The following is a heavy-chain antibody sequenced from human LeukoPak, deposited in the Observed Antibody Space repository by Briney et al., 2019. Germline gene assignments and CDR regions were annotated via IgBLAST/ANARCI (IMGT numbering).Heavy chain of an antibody. CDR3: VRGSSPYYYFDY. D-gene: IGHD1-26*01. V-gene: IGHV1-8*02. CDR2: VNPNSGNT. CDR1: GYTFTSYG. Sequence: ASVKVSCKASGYTFTSYGINWVRQATGQGPEWMGWVNPNSGNTGYVQKFQGRVTMTTNTSITTAYMELSTLRSEDTAVYYCVRGSSPYYYFDYWGQGTLVTVSS. J-gene: IGHJ4*02.